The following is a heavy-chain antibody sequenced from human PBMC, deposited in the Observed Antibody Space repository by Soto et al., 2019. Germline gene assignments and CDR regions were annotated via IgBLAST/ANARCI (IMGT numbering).Heavy chain of an antibody. V-gene: IGHV1-18*01. CDR3: AREGEMPYYYYGLDV. Sequence: QVQLVQSGAEVRKPGASVKVSCKASGYTFTTYGITWVRQAPGQGLEWMGWISGYDGHTKYAQKFQGRVIMTTDTSPSTVYMDLGSLRSDDTAVYYCAREGEMPYYYYGLDVWCQGTTVTVAS. CDR1: GYTFTTYG. J-gene: IGHJ6*02. CDR2: ISGYDGHT. D-gene: IGHD3-16*01.